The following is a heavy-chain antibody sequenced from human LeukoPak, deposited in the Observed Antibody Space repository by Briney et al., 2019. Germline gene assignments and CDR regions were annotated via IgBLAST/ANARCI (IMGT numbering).Heavy chain of an antibody. J-gene: IGHJ1*01. CDR2: IIPIFGTA. V-gene: IGHV1-69*05. Sequence: ASVKVSCKASGGTFGSYAISWVRQAPGQGLEWMGGIIPIFGTANYAQKFQGRVTITTDESTSTAYMELSSLRSEDTAVYYCASSSTLITAARFEYFQHWGQGTLVTVSS. CDR3: ASSSTLITAARFEYFQH. CDR1: GGTFGSYA. D-gene: IGHD6-6*01.